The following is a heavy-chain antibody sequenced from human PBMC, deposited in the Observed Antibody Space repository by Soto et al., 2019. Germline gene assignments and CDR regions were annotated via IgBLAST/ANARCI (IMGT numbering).Heavy chain of an antibody. V-gene: IGHV3-33*06. J-gene: IGHJ6*01. CDR3: AKDRSSSLDGMAV. CDR1: GFKFTIYG. D-gene: IGHD6-19*01. Sequence: QVQLVESGGGVVQPGRSLRLSCAASGFKFTIYGMHWVRQAPGKWLEWVAVVWYDGSNKYYADSVKGRVTISRDNSKNTESLQVNSQRADDTVVRFCAKDRSSSLDGMAVGGRDTTFIVS. CDR2: VWYDGSNK.